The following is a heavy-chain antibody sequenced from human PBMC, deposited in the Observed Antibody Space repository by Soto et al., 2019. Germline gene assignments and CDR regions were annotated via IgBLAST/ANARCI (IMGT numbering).Heavy chain of an antibody. CDR2: ISGSVGST. D-gene: IGHD2-15*01. CDR3: ARDGYCSGGSRYSLPVFAD. V-gene: IGHV3-23*01. Sequence: GGSLRLSCAASGFTFSSYAMSWVRQAPGKGLEWGSAISGSVGSTYYADSVKGRFTISRDNSKNTLYLQMNSLRAEDTAVYYCARDGYCSGGSRYSLPVFADWGQGSLVTVSS. CDR1: GFTFSSYA. J-gene: IGHJ4*02.